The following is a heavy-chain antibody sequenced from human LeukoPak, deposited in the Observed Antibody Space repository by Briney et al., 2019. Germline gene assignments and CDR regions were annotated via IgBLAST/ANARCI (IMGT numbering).Heavy chain of an antibody. CDR2: IYSGGST. D-gene: IGHD5-18*01. V-gene: IGHV3-53*01. CDR3: AKVKRGYSYGFDY. Sequence: GGSLRLSCAASGFTVSSNYMSWVRQAPGKGLERVSLIYSGGSTYYADSVKGRFTISRDNSKNTLYLQMNSLRAEDTAVYYCAKVKRGYSYGFDYWGQGTLVTVSS. J-gene: IGHJ4*02. CDR1: GFTVSSNY.